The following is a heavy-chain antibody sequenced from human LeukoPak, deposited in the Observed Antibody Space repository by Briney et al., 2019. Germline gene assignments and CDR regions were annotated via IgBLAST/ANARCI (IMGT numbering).Heavy chain of an antibody. V-gene: IGHV4-59*02. CDR3: ARGYCRDDICQVFPY. Sequence: KSSETLSLTCTVSGGSVSSYWSWIRQTPEKGLEWIGYMSYSGRTDYGPSLKSRVTMSVDTSKNQFSLKMSYVTAAGTGVYYCARGYCRDDICQVFPYWGQGTLVTVSS. CDR2: MSYSGRT. D-gene: IGHD2-21*02. J-gene: IGHJ4*02. CDR1: GGSVSSY.